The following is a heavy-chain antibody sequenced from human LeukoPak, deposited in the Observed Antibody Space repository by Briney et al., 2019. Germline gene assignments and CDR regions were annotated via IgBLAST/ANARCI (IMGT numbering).Heavy chain of an antibody. Sequence: GASVKVSCKASGYTFTSYGISWVRQAPGQGLEWMGWISAYNGNTNYAQKLRGRVTMTTDTSTSTAYMELRSLRSDDTAVYYCARGLEYCTGGVCYGRGSLDYWGQGTLVTVSS. CDR2: ISAYNGNT. V-gene: IGHV1-18*01. J-gene: IGHJ4*02. D-gene: IGHD2-8*02. CDR1: GYTFTSYG. CDR3: ARGLEYCTGGVCYGRGSLDY.